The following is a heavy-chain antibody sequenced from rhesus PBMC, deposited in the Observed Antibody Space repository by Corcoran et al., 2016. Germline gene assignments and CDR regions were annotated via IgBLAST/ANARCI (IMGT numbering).Heavy chain of an antibody. Sequence: EVQLVQSGAEVKKPGATVKIPCKAPGYTFTDHSLNWVRQAPGKGLEWMGGVDADEGEANDGQTFQDRVTLTADLSTNTAYMELSSLRAEVTAVYYCARGRAAGPFDYWGRGVLVTVSS. CDR3: ARGRAAGPFDY. D-gene: IGHD6-13*01. CDR2: VDADEGEA. J-gene: IGHJ4*01. V-gene: IGHV1-111*02. CDR1: GYTFTDHS.